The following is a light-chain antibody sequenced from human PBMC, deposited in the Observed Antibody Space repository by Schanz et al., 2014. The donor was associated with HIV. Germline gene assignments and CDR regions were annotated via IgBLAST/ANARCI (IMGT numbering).Light chain of an antibody. V-gene: IGLV2-14*03. CDR1: SSDVGTYDY. Sequence: QSALTQPASVSGSPGQSITISCTGTSSDVGTYDYASWYQQHPGKAPKLMIYDVSYRPSGVSNRFSGSKSGNTASLTISGLQAEDEADYFCSSYTSSLTRVFGTGTKLTVL. CDR3: SSYTSSLTRV. J-gene: IGLJ1*01. CDR2: DVS.